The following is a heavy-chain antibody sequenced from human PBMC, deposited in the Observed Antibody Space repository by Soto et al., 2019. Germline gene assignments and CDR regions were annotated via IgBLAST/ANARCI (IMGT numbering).Heavy chain of an antibody. CDR3: AIAYCGGDCYRYYYYAMDV. D-gene: IGHD2-21*02. CDR2: IYYSGTT. Sequence: SETLSLTCTVSSGSISSYYWSWIRQPPGKGLEWIGYIYYSGTTNYNPSLKSRVTISVDTSKNQFSLKLSSVTPADTAVYYCAIAYCGGDCYRYYYYAMDVWGQGTTVTVSS. J-gene: IGHJ6*02. V-gene: IGHV4-59*01. CDR1: SGSISSYY.